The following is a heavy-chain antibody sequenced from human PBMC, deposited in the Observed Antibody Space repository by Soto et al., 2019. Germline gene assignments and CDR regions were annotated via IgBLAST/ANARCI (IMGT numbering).Heavy chain of an antibody. V-gene: IGHV3-21*01. Sequence: GSLRLSCAASGFTFSSYNMNWVRQAPGKGLEWVSSITSSGDYIFCADSVKGRFTISRDNAQNSLYLQMSSLRADDTAVYYCARDRQLIQDWFDPWGQGTLVTVSS. D-gene: IGHD6-13*01. CDR2: ITSSGDYI. CDR1: GFTFSSYN. CDR3: ARDRQLIQDWFDP. J-gene: IGHJ5*02.